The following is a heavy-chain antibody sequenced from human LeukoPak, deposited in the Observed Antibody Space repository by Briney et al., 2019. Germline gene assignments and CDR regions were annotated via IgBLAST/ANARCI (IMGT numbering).Heavy chain of an antibody. D-gene: IGHD6-6*01. Sequence: PGGSLRLSCAASGFTFSSYGMHWVRQAPGKGLEWVGVIWYDGSNKYYGDSVKGRFTISRDNSKNTLYLQMNSLRPEDTAVYYCAKYSSSSNYYYGMDVWGQGTTVTVSS. CDR1: GFTFSSYG. V-gene: IGHV3-33*06. J-gene: IGHJ6*02. CDR2: IWYDGSNK. CDR3: AKYSSSSNYYYGMDV.